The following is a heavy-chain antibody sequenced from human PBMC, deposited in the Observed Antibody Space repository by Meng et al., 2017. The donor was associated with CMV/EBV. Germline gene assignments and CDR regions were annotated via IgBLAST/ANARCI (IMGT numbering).Heavy chain of an antibody. CDR1: GYTFASYN. V-gene: IGHV1-8*01. J-gene: IGHJ6*02. D-gene: IGHD2-2*01. CDR3: ARDGGRYCSSTSRYYGMDV. CDR2: MNPNSGNT. Sequence: ASVKVSCKASGYTFASYNINWVRQATGQGLEWMGWMNPNSGNTGYAQKFQGRVTMTRNTSISTAYMELSSLRSEDTAVYYCARDGGRYCSSTSRYYGMDVWGQGTTVTVSS.